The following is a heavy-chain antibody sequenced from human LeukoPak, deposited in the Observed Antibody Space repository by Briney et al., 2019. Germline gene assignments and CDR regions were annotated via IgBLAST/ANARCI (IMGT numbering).Heavy chain of an antibody. CDR1: GDSISSSDNY. V-gene: IGHV4-61*02. Sequence: SETLSLTCTVSGDSISSSDNYWSWIRQPAGKGLEWIGRISPSGSTIYNPSLKSRVTLSVDTSKYQFSLKLTSVTAADTAIYYCARGSVRLDYWGQGTLVTVSS. J-gene: IGHJ4*02. CDR2: ISPSGST. D-gene: IGHD4-17*01. CDR3: ARGSVRLDY.